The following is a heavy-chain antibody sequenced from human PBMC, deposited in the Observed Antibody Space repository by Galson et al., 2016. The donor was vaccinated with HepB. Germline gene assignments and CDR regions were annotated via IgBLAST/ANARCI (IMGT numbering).Heavy chain of an antibody. J-gene: IGHJ4*02. CDR2: ISSSNTYI. CDR1: GFTFSNYS. D-gene: IGHD2-2*01. CDR3: AREPPYCSSTSCQIDY. Sequence: SLRLSCAASGFTFSNYSMNWVRQAPGKGLEWVSSISSSNTYIYYADSVKGRFTISRDNAKNSLYLQISSLRVEDTAVYYCAREPPYCSSTSCQIDYWGQGTLVTVSS. V-gene: IGHV3-21*01.